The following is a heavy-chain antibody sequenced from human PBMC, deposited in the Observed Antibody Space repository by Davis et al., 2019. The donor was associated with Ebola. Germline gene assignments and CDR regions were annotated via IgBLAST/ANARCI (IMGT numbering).Heavy chain of an antibody. J-gene: IGHJ4*02. D-gene: IGHD1-26*01. V-gene: IGHV1-46*01. CDR3: ARAGYSGSYYSDY. CDR1: GYTFTSYG. CDR2: INPSGGST. Sequence: AASVKVSCKASGYTFTSYGISWVRQAPGQGLEWMGIINPSGGSTSYAQKFQGRVTMTRDTSTSTVYMELSSLRSEDTAVYYCARAGYSGSYYSDYWGQGTLVTVSS.